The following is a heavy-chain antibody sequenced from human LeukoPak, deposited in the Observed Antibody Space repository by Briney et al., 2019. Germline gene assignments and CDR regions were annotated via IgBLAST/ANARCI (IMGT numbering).Heavy chain of an antibody. CDR2: IIPIFGTA. Sequence: SVKVSCKASGGTFSSYAISWVRQAPGQGLEWMGRIIPIFGTANYAQKFQGRVTITTDESTSTAHMELSSLRSEDTAVYYCARAGVDYGDNILDYWGQGTLVTVSS. CDR1: GGTFSSYA. V-gene: IGHV1-69*05. J-gene: IGHJ4*02. D-gene: IGHD4-17*01. CDR3: ARAGVDYGDNILDY.